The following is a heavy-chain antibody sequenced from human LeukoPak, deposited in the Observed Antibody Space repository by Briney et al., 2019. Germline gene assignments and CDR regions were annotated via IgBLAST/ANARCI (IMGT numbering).Heavy chain of an antibody. D-gene: IGHD3-16*01. Sequence: GGSLRLSCAASGFTFSSYSMNWVRQAPGKGLEWVSSISSSSSYIYYADSVKGRFTISRDNAKNSLYLRMNSLRAEDTAVYYCARDQGEALYYYYGMDVWGKGTTVTVSS. V-gene: IGHV3-21*01. CDR2: ISSSSSYI. CDR1: GFTFSSYS. CDR3: ARDQGEALYYYYGMDV. J-gene: IGHJ6*04.